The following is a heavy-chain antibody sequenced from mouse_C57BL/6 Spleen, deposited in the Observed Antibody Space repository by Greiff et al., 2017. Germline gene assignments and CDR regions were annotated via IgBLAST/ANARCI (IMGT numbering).Heavy chain of an antibody. J-gene: IGHJ2*01. Sequence: QVQLQQPGAELVMPGASVKLSCKASGYTFTSYWMHWVKQRPGQGLEWIGEIDPSDSYTNYNQKFKGKSTLTVDKSSSTAYMQLSSLTSEDSAVYDCARSITTVVDYFDYWGQGTTLTVSS. D-gene: IGHD1-1*01. CDR1: GYTFTSYW. CDR2: IDPSDSYT. CDR3: ARSITTVVDYFDY. V-gene: IGHV1-69*01.